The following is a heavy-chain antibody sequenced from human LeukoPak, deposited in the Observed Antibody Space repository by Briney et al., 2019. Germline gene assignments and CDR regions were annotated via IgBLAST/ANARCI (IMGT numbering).Heavy chain of an antibody. CDR2: ISGSGGST. CDR3: AKYYYDSSSYYYGMDA. V-gene: IGHV3-23*01. D-gene: IGHD3-22*01. CDR1: GFTFSSYA. J-gene: IGHJ6*02. Sequence: PRGSLRLSCAASGFTFSSYAMSWVRQAPGKGLEWVSGISGSGGSTYYAGSVKGRFTISRDNSKNTLYLQMNSLRAEDTAVYYCAKYYYDSSSYYYGMDAWGQGTAVTVSS.